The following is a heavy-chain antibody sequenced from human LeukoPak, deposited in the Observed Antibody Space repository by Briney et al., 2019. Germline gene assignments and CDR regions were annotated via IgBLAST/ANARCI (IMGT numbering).Heavy chain of an antibody. CDR3: ARDRAAGAYPWYFDY. CDR2: ISASGGST. Sequence: GGSLRLSCAASGFTFSSYAMSWVRQAPGKGLEWVSDISASGGSTYYADSVKGRFTISRDNAKNSLYLQMNSLRAEDTAVYYCARDRAAGAYPWYFDYWGQGTLVTVSS. V-gene: IGHV3-23*01. J-gene: IGHJ4*02. D-gene: IGHD3-16*01. CDR1: GFTFSSYA.